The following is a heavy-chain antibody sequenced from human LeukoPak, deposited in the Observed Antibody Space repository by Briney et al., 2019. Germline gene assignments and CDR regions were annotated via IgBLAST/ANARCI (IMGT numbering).Heavy chain of an antibody. V-gene: IGHV3-23*01. D-gene: IGHD4-17*01. J-gene: IGHJ4*02. Sequence: GGSLRLSCAASGFTFSSHAMSWVRQAPGKGLEWVSGISGSGGSTYYADSVKGRFTTSRDNSKNMLYLQMNSLRAEDTAVYYCAKKVLTVTTWYFDYWGQGTLVTVSS. CDR2: ISGSGGST. CDR1: GFTFSSHA. CDR3: AKKVLTVTTWYFDY.